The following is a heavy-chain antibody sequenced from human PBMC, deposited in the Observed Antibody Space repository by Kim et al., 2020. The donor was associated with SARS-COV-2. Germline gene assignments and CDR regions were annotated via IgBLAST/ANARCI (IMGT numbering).Heavy chain of an antibody. CDR3: ARATNDYYGSGSYLNWFDP. Sequence: SRVTISVDTSKNQFSLKLSSVTAADTAVYYCARATNDYYGSGSYLNWFDPWGQGTLVTVSS. D-gene: IGHD3-10*01. J-gene: IGHJ5*02. V-gene: IGHV4-31*02.